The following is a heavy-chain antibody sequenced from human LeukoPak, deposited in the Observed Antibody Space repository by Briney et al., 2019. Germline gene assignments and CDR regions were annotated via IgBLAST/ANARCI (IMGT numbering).Heavy chain of an antibody. CDR1: GFTFSRHW. Sequence: GGSLRLSCAASGFTFSRHWMSWVRQAPGKGLEWVANINQDGSAKYYVDSVKGRFTISRDNSKNSVYLQMNILRAEDTAVYYCARAERKVAGYFYFGLDVWGQGTTVTVSS. CDR2: INQDGSAK. D-gene: IGHD6-19*01. V-gene: IGHV3-7*01. CDR3: ARAERKVAGYFYFGLDV. J-gene: IGHJ6*02.